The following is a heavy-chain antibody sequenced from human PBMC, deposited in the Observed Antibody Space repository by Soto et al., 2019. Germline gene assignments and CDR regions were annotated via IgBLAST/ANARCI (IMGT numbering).Heavy chain of an antibody. CDR1: GGSISSGGYY. Sequence: QVQLQESGPGLVKPSQTLSLTCTVSGGSISSGGYYWSWIRQHPGKGLEWIGYIYYSGSTYYNPSLKSRVTVSVDTSKNQFSLKLSSVTAADTAVYYCARGGRAAAAPPDYWGQGTLVTVSS. V-gene: IGHV4-31*03. J-gene: IGHJ4*02. CDR2: IYYSGST. CDR3: ARGGRAAAAPPDY. D-gene: IGHD6-13*01.